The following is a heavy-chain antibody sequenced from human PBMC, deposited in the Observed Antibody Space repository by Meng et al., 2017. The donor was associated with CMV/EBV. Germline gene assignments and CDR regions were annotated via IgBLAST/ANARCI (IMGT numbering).Heavy chain of an antibody. CDR1: GCSFTSYW. D-gene: IGHD3-22*01. V-gene: IGHV5-51*01. J-gene: IGHJ4*02. CDR3: ARQPYYYDSSGYYRGDFDY. Sequence: GESLKISCKGSGCSFTSYWIGWVRQMPGKGLEWMGIIYPGDSDTRYSPSFQGQVTISADKSISTAYLQWSSLKASDTAMYYCARQPYYYDSSGYYRGDFDYWGQGTLVTVSS. CDR2: IYPGDSDT.